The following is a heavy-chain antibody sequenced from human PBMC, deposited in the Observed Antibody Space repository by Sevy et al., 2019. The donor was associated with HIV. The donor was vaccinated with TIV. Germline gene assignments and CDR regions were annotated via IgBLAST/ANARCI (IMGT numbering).Heavy chain of an antibody. D-gene: IGHD3-16*01. J-gene: IGHJ4*02. CDR2: IKYDGSEK. V-gene: IGHV3-7*01. CDR1: GFTFSSSW. CDR3: ARDPAWGAIDY. Sequence: GGSLRLSCAASGFTFSSSWMAWVRQAPGKGLEWVALIKYDGSEKYFVDSVKGRLTISRDNAKSSLYLQMNSLRAEDTAVYYCARDPAWGAIDYWGQGMLVTVSS.